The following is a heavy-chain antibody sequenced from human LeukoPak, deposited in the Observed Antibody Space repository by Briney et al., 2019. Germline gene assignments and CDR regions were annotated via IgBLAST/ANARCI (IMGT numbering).Heavy chain of an antibody. J-gene: IGHJ4*02. CDR3: AAGYSYGYVDYGCNSSLDY. Sequence: GASGKVSCKASGYTFTSYDINWVRQANAQGLERRGWMNPNSGKTGYAQKFQGRVTITRNTSISTAYMELSSLRSEDTAVYYCAAGYSYGYVDYGCNSSLDYWGQGTLVTVSS. CDR1: GYTFTSYD. CDR2: MNPNSGKT. D-gene: IGHD5-18*01. V-gene: IGHV1-8*01.